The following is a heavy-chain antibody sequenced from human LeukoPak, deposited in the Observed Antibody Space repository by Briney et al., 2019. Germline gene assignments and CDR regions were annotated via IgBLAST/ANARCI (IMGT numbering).Heavy chain of an antibody. J-gene: IGHJ5*02. CDR2: IYDTGAT. V-gene: IGHV4-59*08. CDR3: ARLPLIATTRGGFDP. CDR1: GGSISGYY. Sequence: SETLSLTCTVSGGSISGYYWSWIRQPPGKRPEWIGYIYDTGATNYNPSLKSRFTISIDTSKNQFSLNLSSVTAADTVVYYCARLPLIATTRGGFDPWGQGTLVTVSS. D-gene: IGHD1/OR15-1a*01.